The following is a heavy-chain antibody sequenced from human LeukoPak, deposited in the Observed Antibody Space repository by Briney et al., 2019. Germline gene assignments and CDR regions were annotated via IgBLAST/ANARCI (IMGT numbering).Heavy chain of an antibody. V-gene: IGHV4-39*07. CDR2: IYYSGST. CDR1: GGSISSTSYY. Sequence: SETLSLTCTVSGGSISSTSYYWGWIRQPPGKGLEWIGSIYYSGSTYYNPSLKSRVAISADRSKNQFSLKLSSVTAADTAVYYCAGSSSGTYGMDVWGQGTTVTVSS. D-gene: IGHD6-13*01. J-gene: IGHJ6*02. CDR3: AGSSSGTYGMDV.